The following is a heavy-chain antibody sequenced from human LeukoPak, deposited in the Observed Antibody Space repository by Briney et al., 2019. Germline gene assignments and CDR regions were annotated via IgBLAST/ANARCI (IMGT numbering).Heavy chain of an antibody. J-gene: IGHJ4*02. CDR1: GFTFSSYA. CDR3: AKDAEYSSGWYEPFDY. Sequence: PGGSLRLSCAASGFTFSSYAMSWVRQAPGKGLEWVSAISGSGGSTYYADSVKGRFTISRDNSKNTLYLQMNSLRAEDTAVYYCAKDAEYSSGWYEPFDYWGQGTLVTVSS. CDR2: ISGSGGST. V-gene: IGHV3-23*01. D-gene: IGHD6-19*01.